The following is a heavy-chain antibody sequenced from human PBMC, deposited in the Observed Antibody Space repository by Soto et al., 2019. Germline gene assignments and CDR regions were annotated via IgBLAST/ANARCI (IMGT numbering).Heavy chain of an antibody. CDR2: MNPNSGNT. Sequence: QVQLVQSGAEVKKPGASVKVSCKASGDPFINYDIKWVRQATGQGLEWMGWMNPNSGNTGYARKFQGRVTMTRNTSISTAYMELSSLRSEDTAVYYCAIGLNGMDVWGQGTTVTVSS. CDR1: GDPFINYD. V-gene: IGHV1-8*01. J-gene: IGHJ6*01. CDR3: AIGLNGMDV.